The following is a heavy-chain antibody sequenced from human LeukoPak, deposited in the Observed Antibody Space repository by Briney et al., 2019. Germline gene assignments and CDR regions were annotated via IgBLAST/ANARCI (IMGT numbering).Heavy chain of an antibody. D-gene: IGHD3-16*01. CDR3: ARERGSMGGWYYFDY. V-gene: IGHV3-30*02. Sequence: PGGSLRLSCAASGLTFSSYGMHWVRQAPGKGLEWVAFIRYDGSNKYYADSVKGRFAISRDNSKNTLYLQMNSLRAEDTAVYYCARERGSMGGWYYFDYWGQGTLVTVSS. CDR2: IRYDGSNK. J-gene: IGHJ4*02. CDR1: GLTFSSYG.